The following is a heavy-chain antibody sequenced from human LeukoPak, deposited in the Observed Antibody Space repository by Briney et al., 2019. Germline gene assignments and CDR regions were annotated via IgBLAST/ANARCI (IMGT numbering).Heavy chain of an antibody. V-gene: IGHV4-59*01. CDR1: GVFIGDYY. D-gene: IGHD2-15*01. J-gene: IGHJ4*02. Sequence: SETLSLTCTVSGVFIGDYYWTWIRQPPGKGLEWIGYIYYTGSTNYSPPLKGRLTISLDASKNQFSLKLDSLTAADTAVYYCARAAAYCSGGTCYDYWGQGTLVTVSS. CDR3: ARAAAYCSGGTCYDY. CDR2: IYYTGST.